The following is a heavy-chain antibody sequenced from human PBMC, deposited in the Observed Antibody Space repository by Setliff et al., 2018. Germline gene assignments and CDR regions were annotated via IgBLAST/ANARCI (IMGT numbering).Heavy chain of an antibody. CDR1: GFSFSSYS. Sequence: PGGSLRLSCAASGFSFSSYSMNWVRQAPGKGLEWVSYISSSSSTIYYADSVKGRFTISRGNAKNSLYLQMNSLRAEDTAVYYCARDRGSGSYFLRYFDYWGQGTLVTVSS. CDR2: ISSSSSTI. CDR3: ARDRGSGSYFLRYFDY. J-gene: IGHJ4*02. D-gene: IGHD1-26*01. V-gene: IGHV3-48*01.